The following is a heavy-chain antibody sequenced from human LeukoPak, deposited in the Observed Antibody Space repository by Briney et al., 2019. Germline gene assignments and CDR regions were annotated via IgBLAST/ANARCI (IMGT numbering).Heavy chain of an antibody. J-gene: IGHJ4*02. V-gene: IGHV3-48*03. Sequence: GGSLRLSCAASGFTLSIYEMNWVRQAPGKGLEWVSTIMKGRLTISRDNAKNSLYLQMNSLRAEDTAVYYCARNLVSSWVGAHWGQGTLVTVSS. CDR1: GFTLSIYE. CDR3: ARNLVSSWVGAH. D-gene: IGHD3-16*01. CDR2: I.